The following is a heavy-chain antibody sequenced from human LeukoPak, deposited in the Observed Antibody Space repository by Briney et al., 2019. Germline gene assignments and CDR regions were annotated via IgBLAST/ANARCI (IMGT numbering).Heavy chain of an antibody. D-gene: IGHD3-9*01. CDR2: VRYGGNIK. CDR1: EFTSSAYA. Sequence: GGSLRLSCATSEFTSSAYAMHWIRQAPGRGLEWVAFVRYGGNIKYYADSVKGRFTISRDNSKNTLYLQMNSLRPEDTAVYYCAKDLGTEYNIFDYWGQRTLVTVSS. J-gene: IGHJ4*02. V-gene: IGHV3-30*02. CDR3: AKDLGTEYNIFDY.